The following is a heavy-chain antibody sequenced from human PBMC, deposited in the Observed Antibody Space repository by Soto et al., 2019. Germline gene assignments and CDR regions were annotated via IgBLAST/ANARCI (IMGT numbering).Heavy chain of an antibody. CDR3: ARESSSTVTTGGGGSAKDY. V-gene: IGHV3-30-3*01. CDR2: ISYDGTNR. Sequence: QVHLVESGGGVVQSGRSLRLSCAASGLTFSNYAMHWVRQAPGKGLEWVAFISYDGTNRCYPDSVKGRFTISRDNSKNTVYLQMNSLKTEDTAVYYCARESSSTVTTGGGGSAKDYWGQGTLVTVSS. D-gene: IGHD4-17*01. CDR1: GLTFSNYA. J-gene: IGHJ4*02.